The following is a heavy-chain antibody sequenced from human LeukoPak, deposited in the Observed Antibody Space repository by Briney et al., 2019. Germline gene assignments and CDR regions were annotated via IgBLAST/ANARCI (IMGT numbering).Heavy chain of an antibody. CDR3: ARGDGYSYGYLGY. CDR2: INPNSGSR. D-gene: IGHD5-18*01. V-gene: IGHV1-2*02. J-gene: IGHJ4*02. CDR1: GYTITGYY. Sequence: GASVKVSCKAFGYTITGYYMHWVRQAPGHGLEWMGWINPNSGSRSYAQKFQGRVTMTRDTSISTAYMELSRLKSDDTAVYYCARGDGYSYGYLGYWGQGTLVTVSS.